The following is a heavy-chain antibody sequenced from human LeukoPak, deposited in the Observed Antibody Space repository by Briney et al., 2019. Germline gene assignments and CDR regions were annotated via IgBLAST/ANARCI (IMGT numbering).Heavy chain of an antibody. Sequence: SGTLSVTCTVSGGSISSDYWSWIRQPPGKGLEWIGYIYYSGSTNYNPCIKSRVTISVYTSKNQFFLKLSSVTAADTAVYYCARIYYYYYYMDVWGNGTTVTISS. J-gene: IGHJ6*03. CDR3: ARIYYYYYYMDV. V-gene: IGHV4-59*08. CDR2: IYYSGST. CDR1: GGSISSDY.